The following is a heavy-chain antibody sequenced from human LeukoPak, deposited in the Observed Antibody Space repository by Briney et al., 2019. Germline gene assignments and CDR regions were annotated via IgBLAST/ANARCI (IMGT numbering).Heavy chain of an antibody. Sequence: GGSLRLSCAASGFTVSSNYMSWVRQAPGKGLEWVSVIYSGGSTYYADSVKGRFTISRDNSKNTLYLQMNSLRAEDTAVYYCAKGYIIAGRQWYLDLWGRGTLVGVSS. CDR3: AKGYIIAGRQWYLDL. V-gene: IGHV3-66*01. CDR2: IYSGGST. CDR1: GFTVSSNY. J-gene: IGHJ2*01. D-gene: IGHD6-13*01.